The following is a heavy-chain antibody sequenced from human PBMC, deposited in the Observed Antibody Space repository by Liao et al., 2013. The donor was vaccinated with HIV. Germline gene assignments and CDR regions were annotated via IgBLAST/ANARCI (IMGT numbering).Heavy chain of an antibody. D-gene: IGHD3-22*01. CDR2: VNQSGST. CDR1: GDSISDYY. V-gene: IGHV4-59*12. J-gene: IGHJ4*02. CDR3: ASSSSYYDSSAYYVF. Sequence: QVQVQESGPGLVKPSETLSLTCTVSGDSISDYYWTWIRQPPGKGLEWIGEVNQSGSTKYNPSLKSRVTISADTTKNQFSLKLGAVTAADTAVYYCASSSSYYDSSAYYVFWGQGTLVTVSS.